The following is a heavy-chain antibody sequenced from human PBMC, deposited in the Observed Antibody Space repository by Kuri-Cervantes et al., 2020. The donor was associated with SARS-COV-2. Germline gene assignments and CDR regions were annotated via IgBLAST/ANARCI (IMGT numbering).Heavy chain of an antibody. J-gene: IGHJ4*02. D-gene: IGHD3-10*01. Sequence: GESLMISCAASGFTFSNYAVSWVRQAPGKGLEWVSLISGSGGSTYYADSVKGRFTISRDNSKNTLSLQMNSLRAEDTAVYYCAKDLGHYGSGSDAFGYWGQGTLVTVSS. V-gene: IGHV3-23*01. CDR2: ISGSGGST. CDR1: GFTFSNYA. CDR3: AKDLGHYGSGSDAFGY.